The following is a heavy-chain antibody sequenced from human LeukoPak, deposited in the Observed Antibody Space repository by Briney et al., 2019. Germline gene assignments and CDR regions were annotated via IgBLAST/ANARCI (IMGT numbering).Heavy chain of an antibody. V-gene: IGHV1-8*01. J-gene: IGHJ4*02. CDR2: MNPNSGNT. D-gene: IGHD6-13*01. CDR3: ARGNRPRRIAAAGTMGY. Sequence: ASVKASCKASGYTFTSYDINWVRQATGQGLEWMGWMNPNSGNTGYAQKFQGRVTMTRNTSISTAYMELSSLRSEDTAVYYCARGNRPRRIAAAGTMGYWGQGTLVTVSS. CDR1: GYTFTSYD.